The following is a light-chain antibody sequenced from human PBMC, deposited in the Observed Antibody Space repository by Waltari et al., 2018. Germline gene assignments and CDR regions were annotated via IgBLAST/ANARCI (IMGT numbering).Light chain of an antibody. CDR1: QSIRSN. J-gene: IGKJ1*01. Sequence: EIVMTQSPATLSVFPGERATLSCRASQSIRSNLAWYQHKPGQAPRLLIYGASTRATGIPARFSGSGSGTEFTLTISSLQSGDFAVYFCQQYDNWLGTFGQGTKVEIK. CDR2: GAS. V-gene: IGKV3-15*01. CDR3: QQYDNWLGT.